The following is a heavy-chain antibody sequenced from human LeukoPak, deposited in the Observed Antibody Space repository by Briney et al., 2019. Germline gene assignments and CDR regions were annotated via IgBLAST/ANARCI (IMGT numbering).Heavy chain of an antibody. CDR1: RYTFSSYG. CDR2: ISYDGSNK. J-gene: IGHJ4*02. V-gene: IGHV3-30*03. Sequence: TGGSLRLSCAASRYTFSSYGMHWVRQAPGKGLEWVAVISYDGSNKYYADSVKGRFTISRDNSKNTMYLQMNSLRPEDTAVYYCAPENLDYWGQGSLVTVHS. CDR3: APENLDY.